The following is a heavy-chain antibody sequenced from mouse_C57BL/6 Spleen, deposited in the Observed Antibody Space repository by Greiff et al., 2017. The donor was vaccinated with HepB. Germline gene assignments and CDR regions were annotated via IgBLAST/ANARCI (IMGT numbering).Heavy chain of an antibody. Sequence: EVQLQQSGPELVKPGASVKISCKASGYTFTDYYMNWVKQSHGKSLEWIGDINPNNGGTSYNQKFKGKATLTVDKSSSTAYMELRSLTSEDSAVYYCASRYYYGSTLFAYWGQGTLVTVSA. J-gene: IGHJ3*01. CDR3: ASRYYYGSTLFAY. V-gene: IGHV1-26*01. D-gene: IGHD1-1*01. CDR1: GYTFTDYY. CDR2: INPNNGGT.